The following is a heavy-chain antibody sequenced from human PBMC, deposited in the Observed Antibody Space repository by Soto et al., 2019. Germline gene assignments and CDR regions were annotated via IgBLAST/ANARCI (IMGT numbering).Heavy chain of an antibody. CDR3: ARGGLLGHCGSNTCHNSFDH. CDR1: GGSINSGGYS. V-gene: IGHV4-30-2*01. J-gene: IGHJ4*02. D-gene: IGHD2-2*01. CDR2: IYQSGST. Sequence: QLQLQESGSGLVKPSQTLSLTCDVSGGSINSGGYSWSWIRQPPGKGLEWVGYIYQSGSTYYNPSLRSRLTISIDRSKNQFSLELTSVTAADTAVYYCARGGLLGHCGSNTCHNSFDHWGQGTLVTVSS.